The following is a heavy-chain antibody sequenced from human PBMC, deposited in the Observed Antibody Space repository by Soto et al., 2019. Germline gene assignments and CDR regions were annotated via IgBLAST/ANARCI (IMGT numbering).Heavy chain of an antibody. Sequence: QVQLVQSGAEVKKPGASVKVSCKASGYTFTSYGISWVRQAPGQGLEWMGWISVYNGNTNYAQKLHGRVTITTDTATSTAYMELRSLRSDDTAVYYCERDVPYSGRYCGADCWGQGTLVPVSS. CDR2: ISVYNGNT. CDR1: GYTFTSYG. V-gene: IGHV1-18*01. CDR3: ERDVPYSGRYCGADC. J-gene: IGHJ4*02. D-gene: IGHD1-26*01.